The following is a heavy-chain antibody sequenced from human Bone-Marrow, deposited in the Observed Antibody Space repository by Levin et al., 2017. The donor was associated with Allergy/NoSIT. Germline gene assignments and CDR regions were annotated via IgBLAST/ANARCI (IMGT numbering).Heavy chain of an antibody. D-gene: IGHD6-6*01. J-gene: IGHJ5*02. V-gene: IGHV3-48*03. Sequence: GESLKISCAASGFTFSSYEMNWVRQAPGKGLEWVSYISSSGSTIYYADSVKGRFTISRDNAKNSLYLQMNSLRAEDTAVYYCAREESIAARNWFDPWGQGTLVTVSS. CDR2: ISSSGSTI. CDR3: AREESIAARNWFDP. CDR1: GFTFSSYE.